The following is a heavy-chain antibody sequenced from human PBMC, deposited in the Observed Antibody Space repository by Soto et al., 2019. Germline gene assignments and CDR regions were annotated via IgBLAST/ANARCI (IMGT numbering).Heavy chain of an antibody. D-gene: IGHD2-15*01. J-gene: IGHJ4*02. V-gene: IGHV4-31*03. CDR3: ATMGTPATGLYFFDY. Sequence: SETLSLTCTVSGGSISSGCYYWSWIRQHPGKGLEWIGFIYDSGSTYYNPSLNSRVTISVDASKNQFSLKLSFVTAADTAVYYCATMGTPATGLYFFDYWGQGSLVTVSS. CDR1: GGSISSGCYY. CDR2: IYDSGST.